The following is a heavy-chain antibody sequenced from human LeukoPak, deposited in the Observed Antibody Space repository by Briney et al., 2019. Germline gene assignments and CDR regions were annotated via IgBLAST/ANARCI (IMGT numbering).Heavy chain of an antibody. CDR2: ISPSGTDT. Sequence: GGSLRLFCAASGFTFNRYAMSWVRQAPGKGLEWVSAISPSGTDTYYADSVKGRFTISRDNSKNTLYLQMSSLRAEDSAVYYCAKRGGSETMAAYDYWGQGTLVTVSS. D-gene: IGHD3-10*01. V-gene: IGHV3-23*01. J-gene: IGHJ4*02. CDR1: GFTFNRYA. CDR3: AKRGGSETMAAYDY.